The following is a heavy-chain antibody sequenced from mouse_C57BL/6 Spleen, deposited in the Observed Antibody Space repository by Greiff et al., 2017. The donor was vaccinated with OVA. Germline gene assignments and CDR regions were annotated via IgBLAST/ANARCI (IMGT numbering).Heavy chain of an antibody. CDR3: ARSNWDEGY. D-gene: IGHD4-1*02. CDR2: IYPGDGDT. CDR1: GYAFSSSW. V-gene: IGHV1-82*01. Sequence: VQLQQSGPELVKPGASVKISCKASGYAFSSSWMNWVKQRPGKVLEWIGRIYPGDGDTNYNGKFKGKATLTADKSSSTAYMQLSSLTSEDSAVYFCARSNWDEGYWGQGTTLTVSS. J-gene: IGHJ2*01.